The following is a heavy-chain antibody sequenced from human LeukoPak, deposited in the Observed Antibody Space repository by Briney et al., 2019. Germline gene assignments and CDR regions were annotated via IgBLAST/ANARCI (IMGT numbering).Heavy chain of an antibody. CDR3: ARDSVEGFDY. CDR1: GGSISSLY. D-gene: IGHD2-21*01. V-gene: IGHV4-59*11. CDR2: IYYSGST. J-gene: IGHJ4*02. Sequence: SETLSLTCTVSGGSISSLYWSWIRQPPGKGLEWIGSIYYSGSTNYNPSLKSRVAISLDTPKNQFSLKLSSVTAADTAVYYCARDSVEGFDYWGQGTLVTVSS.